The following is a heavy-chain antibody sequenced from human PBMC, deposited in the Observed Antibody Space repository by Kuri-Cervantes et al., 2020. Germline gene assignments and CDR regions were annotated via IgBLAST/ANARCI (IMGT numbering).Heavy chain of an antibody. CDR3: ARDSGSYYFDY. CDR1: GYTFTYRY. J-gene: IGHJ4*02. V-gene: IGHV1-2*02. D-gene: IGHD1-26*01. Sequence: ASVKVSCKASGYTFTYRYLHWVRQAPGQALEWMGWINPNSGGTNYAQKFQGRVTMTRDTSISTAYMELSRLRSDDTAVYYCARDSGSYYFDYWGQGTLVTVSS. CDR2: INPNSGGT.